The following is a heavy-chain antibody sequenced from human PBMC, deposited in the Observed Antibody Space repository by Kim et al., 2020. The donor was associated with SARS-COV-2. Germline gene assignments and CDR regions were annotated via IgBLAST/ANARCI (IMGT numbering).Heavy chain of an antibody. CDR1: GGSISSSSYY. V-gene: IGHV4-39*01. Sequence: SETLSLTCTVSGGSISSSSYYWGWIRQPPGKGLEWIGSIYYSGSTYYNPSLKSRVTISVDTSKNQFSLKLSSVTAADTAVYYCARLAVAVAFDIWGQGT. D-gene: IGHD6-19*01. CDR3: ARLAVAVAFDI. CDR2: IYYSGST. J-gene: IGHJ3*02.